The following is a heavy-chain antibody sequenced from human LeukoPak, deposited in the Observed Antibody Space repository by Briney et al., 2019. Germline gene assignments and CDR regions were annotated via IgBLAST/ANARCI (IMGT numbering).Heavy chain of an antibody. CDR1: GGSINSYY. CDR3: ARDSLGAGTVGATSGY. D-gene: IGHD1-26*01. J-gene: IGHJ4*02. Sequence: PSETLSLTCSVSGGSINSYYWSWIRQPAGKGLEWIGRIDTSGSSNYNPSLKSRVTMSVDTSKNQFSLKLSSVTAADTAVYYCARDSLGAGTVGATSGYWGQGILVTVSS. CDR2: IDTSGSS. V-gene: IGHV4-4*07.